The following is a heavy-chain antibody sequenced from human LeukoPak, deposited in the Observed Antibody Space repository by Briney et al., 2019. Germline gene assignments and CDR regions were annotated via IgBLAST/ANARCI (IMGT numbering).Heavy chain of an antibody. CDR2: ISSSSSTI. J-gene: IGHJ6*04. CDR1: GFTFSSYR. V-gene: IGHV3-48*04. Sequence: GGPLRLFCAASGFTFSSYRMNWVRQAPGKGLEWVSYISSSSSTIYYADSVKGRFTISRDNAKNSLYLQMNSLKAENTAVYYCAREGHYYDSTGYMDVWGKGTTVTVSS. CDR3: AREGHYYDSTGYMDV. D-gene: IGHD3-22*01.